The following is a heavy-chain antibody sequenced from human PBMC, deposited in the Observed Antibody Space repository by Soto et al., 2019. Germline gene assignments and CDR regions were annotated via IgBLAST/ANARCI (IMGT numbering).Heavy chain of an antibody. CDR1: GFTVSSNY. J-gene: IGHJ4*02. Sequence: EVQLVESGGGLVQPGGSLRLSCAASGFTVSSNYMSWVRQAPGKGLEWVSVIYSGGSTYYADSVKGRFTISRDNSKNTLYLHMNSLRAEDTAVYYCARDPLSIAVAGTFWGQGTLVTVSS. CDR3: ARDPLSIAVAGTF. D-gene: IGHD6-19*01. CDR2: IYSGGST. V-gene: IGHV3-66*01.